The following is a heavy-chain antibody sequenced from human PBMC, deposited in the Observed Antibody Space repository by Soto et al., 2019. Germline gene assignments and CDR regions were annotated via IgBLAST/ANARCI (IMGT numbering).Heavy chain of an antibody. CDR1: GFSLSTSRVG. Sequence: QITLKESGPTLVKPTQTLTLTCTFSGFSLSTSRVGVGWIRQPPGKALEWLALIFWADDKRYSPSLKSRPTIPKDTSKTQMVLTMTNMDPVETATYYCAHSVVLLPAHNWFDPWGQGTLVTVSS. J-gene: IGHJ5*02. D-gene: IGHD2-2*01. V-gene: IGHV2-5*02. CDR2: IFWADDK. CDR3: AHSVVLLPAHNWFDP.